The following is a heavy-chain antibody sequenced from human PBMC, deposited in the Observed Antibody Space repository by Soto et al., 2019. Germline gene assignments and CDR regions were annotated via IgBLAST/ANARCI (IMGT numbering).Heavy chain of an antibody. Sequence: GGSLRLSCAASGFTFNKYWMGWVRQAPGKGLECVANINQDGSDEYYVDSVRGRFTISRDNIKNSLYLQMNSLRAEDTAIYYCARDCSSSSCSVWKYWGQGVLVTVSS. D-gene: IGHD2-2*01. CDR3: ARDCSSSSCSVWKY. CDR1: GFTFNKYW. V-gene: IGHV3-7*03. J-gene: IGHJ4*02. CDR2: INQDGSDE.